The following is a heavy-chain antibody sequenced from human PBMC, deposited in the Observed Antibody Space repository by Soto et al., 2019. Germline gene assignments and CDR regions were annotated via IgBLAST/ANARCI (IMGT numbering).Heavy chain of an antibody. Sequence: QVQLVESGGGVVQPGRSLRLSCAASGFTFSNYGMHWVRQAPGKGLEWVAFISYDGSNKYHADSMKGRFTISRDNSKNTLYLQMNSLRAEDTAVYYCAKVARDTSRFFDDWGQGTLVTVSS. CDR2: ISYDGSNK. J-gene: IGHJ4*02. V-gene: IGHV3-30*18. CDR1: GFTFSNYG. CDR3: AKVARDTSRFFDD.